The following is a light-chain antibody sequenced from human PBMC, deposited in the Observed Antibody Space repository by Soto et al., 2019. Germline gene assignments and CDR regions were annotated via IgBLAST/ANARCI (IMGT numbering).Light chain of an antibody. CDR2: GAS. CDR3: QQYNNWPPGFT. V-gene: IGKV3-15*01. J-gene: IGKJ3*01. Sequence: EIVMTQSPATLSVSPGERATLSCRASQSVRSNLAWYQQKLGQPPRLLIYGASTRATGIPARFSGSGSGTEFTLTISRLQSEDFAVYYCQQYNNWPPGFTFGPGTKVDIK. CDR1: QSVRSN.